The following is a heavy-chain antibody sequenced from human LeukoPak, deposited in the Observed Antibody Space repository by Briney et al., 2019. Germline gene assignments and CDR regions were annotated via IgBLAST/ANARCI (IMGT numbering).Heavy chain of an antibody. Sequence: GGSLRLSCAASGFTFSCYAMSWVRQAPGKGLEWVSTVSGSGGSTYYADSVKGRFSISRDNSKNTLYLQMNSLRAEDTAIYYCAKDQRPYSSGYRNFDYWGQGTLVTVSS. D-gene: IGHD3-22*01. CDR1: GFTFSCYA. CDR2: VSGSGGST. J-gene: IGHJ4*02. CDR3: AKDQRPYSSGYRNFDY. V-gene: IGHV3-23*01.